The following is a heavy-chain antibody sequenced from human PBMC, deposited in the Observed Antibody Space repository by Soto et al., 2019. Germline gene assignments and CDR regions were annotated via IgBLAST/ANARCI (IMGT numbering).Heavy chain of an antibody. CDR1: GFTFSTYG. CDR2: ISFDGTNG. J-gene: IGHJ4*02. V-gene: IGHV3-30*18. D-gene: IGHD5-12*01. Sequence: GGSLRLSCAASGFTFSTYGMHWVRQAPGQGLEWVAVISFDGTNGYYGDSVKGRFTISRDDSKNTLYLQMHSLRADDTAVYYCAKDLRHGYNYPIDYWGQGTLVTVSS. CDR3: AKDLRHGYNYPIDY.